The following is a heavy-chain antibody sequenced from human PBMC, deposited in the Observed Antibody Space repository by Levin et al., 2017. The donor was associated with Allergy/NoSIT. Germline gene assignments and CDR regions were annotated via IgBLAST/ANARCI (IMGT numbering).Heavy chain of an antibody. D-gene: IGHD3-22*01. CDR1: GYTFTIYY. CDR2: INPNVDST. CDR3: ARLHYDDTSGPVDCDS. J-gene: IGHJ4*02. Sequence: ASVKVSCKTSGYTFTIYYIHWVRQAPGQGLEWVGIINPNVDSTSYAQKFQGRVTMTSDTSTSTVYMDLRSLRSEDTAAYYCARLHYDDTSGPVDCDSWGQGTLVTVSS. V-gene: IGHV1-46*01.